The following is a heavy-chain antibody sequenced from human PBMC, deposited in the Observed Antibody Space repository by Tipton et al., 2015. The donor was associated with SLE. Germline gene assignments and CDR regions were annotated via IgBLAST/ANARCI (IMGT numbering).Heavy chain of an antibody. CDR2: IYTSGST. Sequence: TLSLTCAVSGYSISSGYYWSWIRQPAGKGLEWIGRIYTSGSTYYNPSLKSRVTISVDTSKNQFSLKLSSVTAADTAVYYCARRGSYYCFDYWGQGTLVTVSS. CDR1: GYSISSGYY. D-gene: IGHD1-26*01. V-gene: IGHV4-38-2*01. CDR3: ARRGSYYCFDY. J-gene: IGHJ4*02.